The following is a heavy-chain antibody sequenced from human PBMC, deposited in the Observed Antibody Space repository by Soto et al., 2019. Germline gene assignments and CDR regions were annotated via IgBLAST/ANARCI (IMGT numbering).Heavy chain of an antibody. D-gene: IGHD3-9*01. J-gene: IGHJ4*02. Sequence: GSLRLSCTASGXTVGDYSVDWVRQAPGKGLEWAGFIRSTAYGGTTEYAASLKGRFTISRDDSKSIAYLKMNRLKTEDTAVYYCSRDEGLGNFDYWGQGTLGTVSS. CDR2: IRSTAYGGTT. CDR3: SRDEGLGNFDY. V-gene: IGHV3-49*04. CDR1: GXTVGDYS.